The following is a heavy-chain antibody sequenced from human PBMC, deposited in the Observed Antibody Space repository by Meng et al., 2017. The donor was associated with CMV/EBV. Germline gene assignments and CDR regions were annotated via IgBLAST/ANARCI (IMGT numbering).Heavy chain of an antibody. CDR2: IYTSGST. J-gene: IGHJ5*02. V-gene: IGHV4-4*07. Sequence: QVHLQESGPGLVKPSEPLSLTCTVAGGSISSYYWSWTRQPAGKGLEWIGRIYTSGSTNYNPSLKSRVTMSVDTSKNQFSLKLSSVTAADTAVYYCARDLMNCSSTSCANWFDPWGQGTLVTVSS. D-gene: IGHD2-2*01. CDR1: GGSISSYY. CDR3: ARDLMNCSSTSCANWFDP.